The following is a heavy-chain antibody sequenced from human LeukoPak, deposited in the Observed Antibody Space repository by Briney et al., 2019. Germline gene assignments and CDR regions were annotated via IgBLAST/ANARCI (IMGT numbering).Heavy chain of an antibody. D-gene: IGHD2-2*01. V-gene: IGHV4-39*01. J-gene: IGHJ5*02. CDR1: GGSISSSTHY. CDR3: ARLRYCSSASCYFDP. Sequence: SETLSLTCAVSGGSISSSTHYWGWIRQPPEKGLERIGSFYYSGDTYYNPSLKSRVTISVDTSKNQFSLKLKFVTAADTALYYCARLRYCSSASCYFDPWGQGTLVTVSP. CDR2: FYYSGDT.